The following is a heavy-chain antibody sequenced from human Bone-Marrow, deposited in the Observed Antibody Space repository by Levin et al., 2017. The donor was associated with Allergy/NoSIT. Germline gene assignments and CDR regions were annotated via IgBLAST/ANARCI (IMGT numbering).Heavy chain of an antibody. CDR3: ARGLSSWSQEYYYYGMDV. CDR2: IHYSGSS. J-gene: IGHJ6*02. V-gene: IGHV4-59*01. Sequence: SQTLSLTCTVSGGAISSSYWSWIRQPPGKGLEWIGYIHYSGSSNYNPSLNSRGTISVDTSKNQFSLRLSSVTAADTAVYYCARGLSSWSQEYYYYGMDVWGQGTTVTVSS. CDR1: GGAISSSY. D-gene: IGHD2-2*01.